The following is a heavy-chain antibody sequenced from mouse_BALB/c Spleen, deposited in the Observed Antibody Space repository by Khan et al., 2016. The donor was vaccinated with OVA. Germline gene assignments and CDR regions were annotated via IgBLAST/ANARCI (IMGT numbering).Heavy chain of an antibody. CDR1: GYSFTSHY. D-gene: IGHD2-12*01. CDR2: VDPFSGGT. V-gene: IGHV1S135*01. Sequence: EVQLQESGPELMKPGASVKISCKASGYSFTSHYLHWVMQSHGESLEWIGYVDPFSGGTTYNQKFKGKATLTVDKSSSTAYMHLSNLTAEDSAVYYCTRHCYVAWFAYWGQGTLVTVSA. CDR3: TRHCYVAWFAY. J-gene: IGHJ3*01.